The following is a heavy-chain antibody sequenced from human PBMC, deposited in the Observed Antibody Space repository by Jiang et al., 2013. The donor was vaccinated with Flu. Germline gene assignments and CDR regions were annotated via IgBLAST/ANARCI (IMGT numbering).Heavy chain of an antibody. CDR1: GYTFTGYY. Sequence: SGAEVKKPGASVKVSCKASGYTFTGYYMHWVRQAPGQGLEWMGRINPNSGGTNSAQKFQGRVTMTRDTSISTAYMELSRLRSDDTAVYYCARVSRLRDSSSSGESYGMDVWGQGTTVTVSS. CDR3: ARVSRLRDSSSSGESYGMDV. J-gene: IGHJ6*02. V-gene: IGHV1-2*06. CDR2: INPNSGGT. D-gene: IGHD6-6*01.